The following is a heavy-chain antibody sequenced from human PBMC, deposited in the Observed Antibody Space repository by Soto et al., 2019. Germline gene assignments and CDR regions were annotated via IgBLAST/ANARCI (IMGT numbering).Heavy chain of an antibody. V-gene: IGHV3-23*01. CDR2: ISGSVGST. D-gene: IGHD2-2*01. Sequence: GGSLRLSCAASGFTFSSYAISWVRQAPGKVLEWVSSISGSVGSTYYADSVKGPFTISRDNSKNTLYLQMNSLRTEDTAVSYFAKDPDPCVIVPAVRQKRVDWFDYWGQGTLVTVSS. J-gene: IGHJ5*01. CDR1: GFTFSSYA. CDR3: AKDPDPCVIVPAVRQKRVDWFDY.